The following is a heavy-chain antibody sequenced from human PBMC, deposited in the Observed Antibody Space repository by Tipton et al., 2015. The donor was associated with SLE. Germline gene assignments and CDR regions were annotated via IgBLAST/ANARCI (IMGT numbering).Heavy chain of an antibody. Sequence: SLRLSCAASGFTVSSNYMSWVRQAPGKGLEWVSVIYSGGSTYYADSVKGRFTISRDNSKNTLYLHMNSLRAEDAAVYYCARVVAGMPTVTPGAFDVWGQGTMVTVSS. CDR3: ARVVAGMPTVTPGAFDV. CDR2: IYSGGST. J-gene: IGHJ3*01. CDR1: GFTVSSNY. D-gene: IGHD4-17*01. V-gene: IGHV3-66*01.